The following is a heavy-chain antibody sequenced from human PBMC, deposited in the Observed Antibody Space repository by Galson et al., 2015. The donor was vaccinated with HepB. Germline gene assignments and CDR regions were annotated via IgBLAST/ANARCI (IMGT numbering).Heavy chain of an antibody. CDR3: ARDIGYSGYDSLDF. CDR1: GYTFTGYY. V-gene: IGHV1-2*02. Sequence: SVTVSCKASGYTFTGYYLHWVRQAPGQGLEWVGWINPNNGGTNSAQKFHGRITMTRDTSITTAYLELSSLKSDDTAVYYCARDIGYSGYDSLDFWGQGTLVTVSS. D-gene: IGHD5-12*01. J-gene: IGHJ4*02. CDR2: INPNNGGT.